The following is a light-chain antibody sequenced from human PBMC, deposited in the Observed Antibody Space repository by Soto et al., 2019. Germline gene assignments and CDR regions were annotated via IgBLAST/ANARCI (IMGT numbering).Light chain of an antibody. Sequence: QSALTQPASVSGSPGQSITISCTGTSSDIGAYDYVSWYQHHPGKAPKLMVYEVTNRPSGVSNRFSGSKSANTASLTISGLQAEDEADYYCRSYTSSSTRVFGGGTKLTVL. V-gene: IGLV2-14*01. CDR3: RSYTSSSTRV. J-gene: IGLJ3*02. CDR1: SSDIGAYDY. CDR2: EVT.